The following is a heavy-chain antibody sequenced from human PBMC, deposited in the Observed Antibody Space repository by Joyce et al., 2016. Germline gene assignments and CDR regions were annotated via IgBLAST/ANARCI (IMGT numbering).Heavy chain of an antibody. CDR2: INPNYSDT. D-gene: IGHD2-2*01. Sequence: EMQLLQSGAEVRKRGESLKISCKASGYIFANYWINWLRQMPGKGLEWMAIINPNYSDTRYSPSFQGQVTISVDKSSSTSSLQWSSLRASDTAIYYCARRYCSATRCQGRYFDYWGQGTLVTVSS. CDR3: ARRYCSATRCQGRYFDY. J-gene: IGHJ4*02. V-gene: IGHV5-51*01. CDR1: GYIFANYW.